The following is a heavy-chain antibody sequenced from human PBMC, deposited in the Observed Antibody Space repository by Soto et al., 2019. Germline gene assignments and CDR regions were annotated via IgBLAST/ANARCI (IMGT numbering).Heavy chain of an antibody. J-gene: IGHJ4*02. CDR3: AKENGDSNSWFEFDY. D-gene: IGHD6-13*01. V-gene: IGHV3-23*01. Sequence: EVQLLESGGGLVQPGGSLRLSCAASGFTFSSYAMSWVRQAPGKGLEWVSAISGSGGSTYYADSVKGRFTISRDNSDNSLYLQMNSLRAEDTAVYYWAKENGDSNSWFEFDYWGQGTLVTVSS. CDR1: GFTFSSYA. CDR2: ISGSGGST.